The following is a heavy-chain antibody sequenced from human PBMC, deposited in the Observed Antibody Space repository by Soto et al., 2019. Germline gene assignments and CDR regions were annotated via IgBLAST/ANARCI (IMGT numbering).Heavy chain of an antibody. Sequence: PSETLSLTCSVSGGSISSNIYHWGWIRHSPGKGLEWIASIHFSGNSFYNPSLKSRVTVSVDTSQSQFSLRLSSVTAADTAVYYCARFYTGNYILYHRGQGTLVTVSS. CDR3: ARFYTGNYILYH. CDR1: GGSISSNIYH. CDR2: IHFSGNS. J-gene: IGHJ4*02. D-gene: IGHD1-26*01. V-gene: IGHV4-39*01.